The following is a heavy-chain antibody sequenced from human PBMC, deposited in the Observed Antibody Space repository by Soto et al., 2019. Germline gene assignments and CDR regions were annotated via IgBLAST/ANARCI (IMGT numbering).Heavy chain of an antibody. D-gene: IGHD5-18*01. CDR2: INLDGSEK. Sequence: EVQLVESGGGLVQPGGSLRLSCAASGFTITTDWLSWVRQVPWKGLEWVANINLDGSEKNYVDSVKGRFTISRDNARNSLYLQTSSLRAEDTALYYCARDGSTSWSSYDYHGMDVWGQGTTVTVSS. J-gene: IGHJ6*02. CDR1: GFTITTDW. V-gene: IGHV3-7*05. CDR3: ARDGSTSWSSYDYHGMDV.